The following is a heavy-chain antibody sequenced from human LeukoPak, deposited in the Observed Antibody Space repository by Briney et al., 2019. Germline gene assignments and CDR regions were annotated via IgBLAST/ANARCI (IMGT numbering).Heavy chain of an antibody. CDR3: ARDLYSYGPFDY. Sequence: GGSLRLSCAASGFTFGSYTMHWVRQAPGKGLGWVALISYDGSEKSYADSVKGRFTISRHNTKNTLYLQINILRAEDTAVYYCARDLYSYGPFDYWGQGTLVTVSS. V-gene: IGHV3-30*04. CDR1: GFTFGSYT. J-gene: IGHJ4*02. D-gene: IGHD5-18*01. CDR2: ISYDGSEK.